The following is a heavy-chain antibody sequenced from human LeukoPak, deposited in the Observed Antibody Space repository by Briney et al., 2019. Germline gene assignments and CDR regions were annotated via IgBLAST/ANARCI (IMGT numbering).Heavy chain of an antibody. Sequence: HSGGSLRLSCATSGFSFSSYAMSWVRQAPGKGLEWVAVISYDGSNKYYADSVKGRFTISRDNSKNTLYLQMNSLRAEDTAVYYCARDGWDIVVVPAGNGTYYFDYWGQGTLVTVSS. J-gene: IGHJ4*02. CDR1: GFSFSSYA. V-gene: IGHV3-30*04. CDR2: ISYDGSNK. D-gene: IGHD2-2*01. CDR3: ARDGWDIVVVPAGNGTYYFDY.